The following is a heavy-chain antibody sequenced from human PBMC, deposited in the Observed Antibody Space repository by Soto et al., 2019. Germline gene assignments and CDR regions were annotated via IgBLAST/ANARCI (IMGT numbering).Heavy chain of an antibody. D-gene: IGHD3-3*01. V-gene: IGHV4-4*02. CDR3: ASAHGVLMGVDY. CDR1: SGSISSSNW. CDR2: INHNGST. Sequence: SETLSLTCDVSSGSISSSNWWGWVRQPPGKGLEWIGEINHNGSTNYNPSLKSRVTISVDTSKNQFSLKLSSVTAADTAVYYCASAHGVLMGVDYWGQGTLVTVSS. J-gene: IGHJ4*02.